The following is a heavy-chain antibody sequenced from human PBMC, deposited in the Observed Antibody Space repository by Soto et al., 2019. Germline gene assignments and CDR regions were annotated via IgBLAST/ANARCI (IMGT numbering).Heavy chain of an antibody. Sequence: AGGSLRLSCAASGFTFDDYAMHWVRQAPGKGLEWVSGISWNSGSIGYADSVKGRFTISRDNAKNSLYLQMNSLRAEDTALYYCAKDRVATIKEFDYWGQGTLVTVSS. CDR2: ISWNSGSI. CDR1: GFTFDDYA. D-gene: IGHD5-12*01. V-gene: IGHV3-9*01. J-gene: IGHJ4*02. CDR3: AKDRVATIKEFDY.